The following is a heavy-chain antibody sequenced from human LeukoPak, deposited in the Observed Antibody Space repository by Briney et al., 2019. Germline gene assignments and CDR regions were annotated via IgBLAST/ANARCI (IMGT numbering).Heavy chain of an antibody. D-gene: IGHD5-18*01. J-gene: IGHJ4*02. Sequence: SETLSLTCTVSSGSITNYYWNWFRQPPGKTPEWIGWIYSRGNTNYNPSLRSRVTVSVDMSRNQFSLRLTSVTAADTAVYYCGRARYSDGFGWFDYWGQGALVTISS. V-gene: IGHV4-59*01. CDR3: GRARYSDGFGWFDY. CDR2: IYSRGNT. CDR1: SGSITNYY.